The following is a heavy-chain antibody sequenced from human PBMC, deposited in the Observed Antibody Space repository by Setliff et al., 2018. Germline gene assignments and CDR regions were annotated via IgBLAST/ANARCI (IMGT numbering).Heavy chain of an antibody. CDR2: INPSGGST. CDR1: GYTFTSYY. CDR3: AREAKRNVVVVVAATPIY. J-gene: IGHJ4*02. D-gene: IGHD2-15*01. Sequence: ASVKVSCKASGYTFTSYYMHWVRQAPGQGLEWMGIINPSGGSTSYAQKFQGRVTMTRDTSTSTVYMELSSLRSEDTAVYYCAREAKRNVVVVVAATPIYWGQGTLVTVSS. V-gene: IGHV1-46*01.